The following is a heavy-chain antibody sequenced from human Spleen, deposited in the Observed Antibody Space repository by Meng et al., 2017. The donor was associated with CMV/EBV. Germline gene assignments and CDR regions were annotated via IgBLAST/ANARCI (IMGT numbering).Heavy chain of an antibody. CDR2: INPNSGDT. V-gene: IGHV1-2*02. D-gene: IGHD6-13*01. CDR3: ARVHPNSSSWYRWFDP. Sequence: ASVKVSCKASGDTFSSYTISWVRQAPGQGLDWMGWINPNSGDTNYAQKFKGRVTMTRDTSISTVYMDLSRLTSDDTAVYYCARVHPNSSSWYRWFDPWGQGTLVTVSS. CDR1: GDTFSSYT. J-gene: IGHJ5*02.